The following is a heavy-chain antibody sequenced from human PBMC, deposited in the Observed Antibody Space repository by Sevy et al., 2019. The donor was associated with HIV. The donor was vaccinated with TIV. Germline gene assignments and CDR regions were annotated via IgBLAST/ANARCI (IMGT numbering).Heavy chain of an antibody. CDR2: IYYSGST. CDR3: ARDAYYYDSSGSHKTGRAPVEGYYYYGMDV. J-gene: IGHJ6*02. D-gene: IGHD3-22*01. CDR1: GGSISSGGYY. V-gene: IGHV4-31*03. Sequence: SETLSLTCTVSGGSISSGGYYWSWIRQHPGKGLEWIGYIYYSGSTYYNPSLKSRVTISVDTSKNQFALKLSCVTAADTAVYYCARDAYYYDSSGSHKTGRAPVEGYYYYGMDVWGQGTTVTVSS.